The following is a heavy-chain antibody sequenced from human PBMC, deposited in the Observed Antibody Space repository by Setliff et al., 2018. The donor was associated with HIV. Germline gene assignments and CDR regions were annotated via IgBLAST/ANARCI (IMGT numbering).Heavy chain of an antibody. J-gene: IGHJ3*02. V-gene: IGHV1-2*06. D-gene: IGHD3-22*01. CDR1: GYTFSDYF. Sequence: ASVKVSCKASGYTFSDYFIHWVRQAPGQALEWMGRINPNSGVTTYAQNFQGRVAMTRDTSINTSYLELTRLRSDDTAVYYCASPFGASDSGGYEYEAFAIWGQGTMVT. CDR3: ASPFGASDSGGYEYEAFAI. CDR2: INPNSGVT.